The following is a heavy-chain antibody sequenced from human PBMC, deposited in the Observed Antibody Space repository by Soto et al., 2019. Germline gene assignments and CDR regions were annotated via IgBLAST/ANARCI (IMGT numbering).Heavy chain of an antibody. CDR2: ISAYNGNT. Sequence: ASVKVSCKASGYTFTSYGISWVRQAPGQGLEWMGWISAYNGNTNYAQKLQGRVTMTTDTSTSTAYMELRSLRSDDTAVYYCARVDIVATNRDLCDAFHNWGQGTLVT. V-gene: IGHV1-18*01. CDR1: GYTFTSYG. D-gene: IGHD5-12*01. CDR3: ARVDIVATNRDLCDAFHN. J-gene: IGHJ3*02.